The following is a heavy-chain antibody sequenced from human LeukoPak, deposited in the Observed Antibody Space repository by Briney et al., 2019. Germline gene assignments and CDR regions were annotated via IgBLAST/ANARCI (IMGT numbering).Heavy chain of an antibody. D-gene: IGHD2-2*01. CDR3: ARGGYCSSTSCYAGRFDP. CDR1: GGSISSGSYY. Sequence: TSETLSLTCTVSGGSISSGSYYWSWIRQPAGKGLEWIGRIYTSGSTNYNPSLKSRVTISVDTSKNQFSLKLSSVTAADTAVYYCARGGYCSSTSCYAGRFDPWGQGTLVTVSS. CDR2: IYTSGST. J-gene: IGHJ5*02. V-gene: IGHV4-61*02.